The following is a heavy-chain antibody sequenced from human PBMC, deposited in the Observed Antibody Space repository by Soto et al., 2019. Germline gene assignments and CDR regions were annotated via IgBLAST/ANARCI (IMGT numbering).Heavy chain of an antibody. Sequence: EVQLVESGGGLVQPGGSLRLSCVASGFSFSNDWMAWVRQAPGKGLEWVANIKQDGSEKYHVDSVKGRFTISRDNAKNSLFLQMNSLRVEDTAVYYCARVRTVNYYGMDVWGQGTTLTVSS. V-gene: IGHV3-7*05. D-gene: IGHD3-10*01. J-gene: IGHJ6*02. CDR3: ARVRTVNYYGMDV. CDR2: IKQDGSEK. CDR1: GFSFSNDW.